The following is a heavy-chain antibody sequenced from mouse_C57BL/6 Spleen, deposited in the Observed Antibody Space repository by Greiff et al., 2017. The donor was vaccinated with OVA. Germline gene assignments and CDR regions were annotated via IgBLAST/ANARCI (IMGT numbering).Heavy chain of an antibody. CDR3: ARERYDYGAYFDY. D-gene: IGHD2-4*01. Sequence: EVKLMESEGGLVQPGSSMKLSCTASGFTFSDYYMAWVRQVPEKGLEWVANINYDGSSTYYLDSLKSRFIISRDNAKNILYLQMSSLKSEDTATYYCARERYDYGAYFDYWGQGTTLTVSS. V-gene: IGHV5-16*01. J-gene: IGHJ2*01. CDR1: GFTFSDYY. CDR2: INYDGSST.